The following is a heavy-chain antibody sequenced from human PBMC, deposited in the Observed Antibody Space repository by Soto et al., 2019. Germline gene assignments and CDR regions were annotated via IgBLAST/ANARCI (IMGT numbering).Heavy chain of an antibody. CDR3: AKVGTYGGNAHGAFDI. D-gene: IGHD2-15*01. J-gene: IGHJ3*02. V-gene: IGHV3-23*01. Sequence: EVQLLESGGGLVQPGGSLRLSCAASGFTFSSYAMSWVRQAPGKGLEWVSAISGSGGSTYYADSVKGRFTISRDNSKNTLYLQMNSLRAEDTAVYYCAKVGTYGGNAHGAFDIWGQGTMVTVSS. CDR1: GFTFSSYA. CDR2: ISGSGGST.